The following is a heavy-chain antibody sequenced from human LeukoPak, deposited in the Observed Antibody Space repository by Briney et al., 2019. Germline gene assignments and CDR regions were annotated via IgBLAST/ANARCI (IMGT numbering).Heavy chain of an antibody. V-gene: IGHV3-21*01. J-gene: IGHJ3*02. D-gene: IGHD4-23*01. CDR3: ARVIMTTVDPDAFGI. CDR2: ISSSSSYI. CDR1: GFTFSSYS. Sequence: GGSLRLSCAASGFTFSSYSMNWVRQAPGKGLEWVSSISSSSSYIYYADSVKGRFTISRDNAKNSLYLQMNSLRAEDTAVYYCARVIMTTVDPDAFGIWGQGTMVTVSS.